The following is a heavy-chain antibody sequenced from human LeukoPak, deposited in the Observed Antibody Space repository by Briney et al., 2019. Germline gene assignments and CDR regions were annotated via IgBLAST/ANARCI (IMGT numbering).Heavy chain of an antibody. CDR2: IYHSGST. CDR1: GYSISSGYY. V-gene: IGHV4-38-2*01. CDR3: ARHLAVAGTASAFDI. D-gene: IGHD6-19*01. Sequence: SETLSLTCAVSGYSISSGYYWGWIRPPPGKGLEWSGIIYHSGSTYYNPSLKSRVTISVDTSKNQFSLKLSAVTSADTAVYYCARHLAVAGTASAFDIWGQGTMVTVSS. J-gene: IGHJ3*02.